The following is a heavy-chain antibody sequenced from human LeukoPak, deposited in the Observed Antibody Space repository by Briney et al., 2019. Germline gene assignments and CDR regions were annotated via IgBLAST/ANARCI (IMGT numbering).Heavy chain of an antibody. J-gene: IGHJ4*02. V-gene: IGHV1-69*05. Sequence: VASVKVSCKASGGTFSSYAISWVRQAPGQGLEWMGGIIPIFGTANYAQKFQGRVTITTDESTSTAYMELSSLRSEDTAVYYCARGWRDGYNDYWGQGTLVTVSS. CDR1: GGTFSSYA. CDR2: IIPIFGTA. CDR3: ARGWRDGYNDY. D-gene: IGHD5-24*01.